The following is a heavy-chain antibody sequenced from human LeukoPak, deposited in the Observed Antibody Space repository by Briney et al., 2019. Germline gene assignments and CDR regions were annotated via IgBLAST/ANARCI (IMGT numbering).Heavy chain of an antibody. D-gene: IGHD6-13*01. J-gene: IGHJ6*02. V-gene: IGHV3-7*05. Sequence: GGPLRLSCAASGFTFSSYWMSWVRQAPGKGLEWVANIKQDGSEKYYVDSVKGRFTISRDNAKNSLYLQMNSLRAEDTAVYYCARLGYSSSWYVGGYYYYYGMDVWGQGTTVTVSS. CDR3: ARLGYSSSWYVGGYYYYYGMDV. CDR1: GFTFSSYW. CDR2: IKQDGSEK.